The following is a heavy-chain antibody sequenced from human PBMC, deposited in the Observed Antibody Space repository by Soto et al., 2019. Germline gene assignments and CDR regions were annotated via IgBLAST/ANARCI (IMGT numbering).Heavy chain of an antibody. CDR1: GGSISSGGYY. CDR2: IYYSGST. CDR3: AREYLETYYDILTGPNNWFDP. V-gene: IGHV4-31*03. D-gene: IGHD3-9*01. Sequence: PSETLSLTCTVSGGSISSGGYYWSWIRQHPGKGLEWIGYIYYSGSTYYNPSLKSRVTISVDTSKNQFSLKLSSVTAADTAVYYCAREYLETYYDILTGPNNWFDPWGQGTLVTVSS. J-gene: IGHJ5*02.